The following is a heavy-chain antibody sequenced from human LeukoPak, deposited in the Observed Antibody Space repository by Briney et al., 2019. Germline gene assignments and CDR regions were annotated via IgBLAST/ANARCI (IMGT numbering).Heavy chain of an antibody. CDR3: ARGPIHLWLHNGMDV. V-gene: IGHV3-49*04. Sequence: GGSLRLSCTASGFIFGDHAMSWVRQAPGKELEWVGFIRSKAYGGTTEYAASVKGGFTISRDDSEGIAYLQMNSLRIDDTAVYYCARGPIHLWLHNGMDVWGQGTTVIVFS. CDR1: GFIFGDHA. CDR2: IRSKAYGGTT. D-gene: IGHD5-18*01. J-gene: IGHJ6*02.